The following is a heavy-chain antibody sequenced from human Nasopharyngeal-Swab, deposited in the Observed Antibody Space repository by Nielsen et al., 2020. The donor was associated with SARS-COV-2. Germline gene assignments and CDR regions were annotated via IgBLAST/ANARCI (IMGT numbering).Heavy chain of an antibody. D-gene: IGHD3-22*01. CDR3: ARDYRTYYYDSSGYYASYYYGMDV. V-gene: IGHV3-48*03. Sequence: GESLKISCAASGFSFRCYEMNWVRQAPGKGLEWVSYISSSGSTIYYADSVKGRFTISRDNAKNSLYLQMNSLRAEDTAVYYCARDYRTYYYDSSGYYASYYYGMDVWGQGTTVTVSS. CDR2: ISSSGSTI. CDR1: GFSFRCYE. J-gene: IGHJ6*02.